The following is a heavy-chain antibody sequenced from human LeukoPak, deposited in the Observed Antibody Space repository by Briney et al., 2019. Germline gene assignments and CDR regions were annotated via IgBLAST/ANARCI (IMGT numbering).Heavy chain of an antibody. CDR3: ARGEMATTDY. CDR2: IYYSGST. CDR1: DGSISHYY. D-gene: IGHD5-24*01. V-gene: IGHV4-59*08. J-gene: IGHJ4*02. Sequence: SETLSLTCTVSDGSISHYYWSWIRQPPGKGLEWIGYIYYSGSTNYNPSLKRRVTISLDTSKKQFSLKLSSVTAGDTAVYYCARGEMATTDYWGQGALVTVSS.